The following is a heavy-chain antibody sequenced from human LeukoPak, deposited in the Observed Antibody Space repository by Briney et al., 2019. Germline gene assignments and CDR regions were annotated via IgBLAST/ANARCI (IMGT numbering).Heavy chain of an antibody. CDR3: AKAKGIQLWLHSEIDY. D-gene: IGHD5-18*01. V-gene: IGHV3-23*01. CDR1: GFTFSSYA. Sequence: PGGSLRLSCAASGFTFSSYAMSWVRQAPGKGLEWVLAISGSGGSTYYADSVKGRFTISRDNSKNTLYLQMNSLRAEDTAVYYCAKAKGIQLWLHSEIDYWGQGTLVTVSS. J-gene: IGHJ4*02. CDR2: ISGSGGST.